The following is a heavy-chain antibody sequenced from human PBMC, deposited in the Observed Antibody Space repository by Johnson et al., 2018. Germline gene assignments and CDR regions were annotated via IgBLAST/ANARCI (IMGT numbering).Heavy chain of an antibody. J-gene: IGHJ5*01. V-gene: IGHV4-34*01. CDR3: ARGLIFRIAARGWFDS. CDR2: INHKGTT. CDR1: GGSFSSYF. Sequence: QVQLQQWGAGLLKPSETXSLTCAVYGGSFSSYFWSWVRQSPGKGLEWIGDINHKGTTNYNPSLMSRVTMSVDMSKNQFSLNMSSVTAADTAVYYCARGLIFRIAARGWFDSWGQGTLVTVSS. D-gene: IGHD6-6*01.